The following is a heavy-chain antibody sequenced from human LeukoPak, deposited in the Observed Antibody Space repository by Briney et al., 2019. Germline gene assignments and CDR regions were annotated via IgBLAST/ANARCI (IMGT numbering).Heavy chain of an antibody. CDR1: GGSFSGYY. D-gene: IGHD3-10*01. CDR2: INHSGST. Sequence: SETLSLTCAVYGGSFSGYYWSWIRQPPGKGLEWIGEINHSGSTNYNPSLKSRVTISVDTSKNQFSLKLSSVTAADTAVYYCAGSKRYYFDYWGQGTLVTVSS. J-gene: IGHJ4*02. CDR3: AGSKRYYFDY. V-gene: IGHV4-34*01.